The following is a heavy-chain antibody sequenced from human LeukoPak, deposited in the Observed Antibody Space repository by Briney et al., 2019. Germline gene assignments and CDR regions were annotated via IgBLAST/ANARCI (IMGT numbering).Heavy chain of an antibody. CDR1: GASVSGYY. J-gene: IGHJ3*02. CDR3: AREGSIVVVVAATPGAFDI. CDR2: INHSGST. V-gene: IGHV4-34*01. D-gene: IGHD2-15*01. Sequence: PSETLSLTCAVEGASVSGYYWSWVRQPAGKGREWVGEINHSGSTNYNPSLKSRVTISVDTSKTQFSLKLSSVTAADTAVYYCAREGSIVVVVAATPGAFDIWGQGTMVTVSS.